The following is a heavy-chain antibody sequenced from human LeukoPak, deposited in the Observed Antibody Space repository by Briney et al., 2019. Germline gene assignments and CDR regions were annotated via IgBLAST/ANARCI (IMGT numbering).Heavy chain of an antibody. D-gene: IGHD6-19*01. CDR2: INPSGGST. Sequence: GASVKVSCKASGYTFTSYYMHWVRQAPGQGLEWMGIINPSGGSTSYAQKFQSRVTMTRDTSTSTVYMELSSLRSEDTAVYYCAREWVGIAVAGTKTHFDYWGQGTLVTVSS. CDR3: AREWVGIAVAGTKTHFDY. CDR1: GYTFTSYY. V-gene: IGHV1-46*01. J-gene: IGHJ4*02.